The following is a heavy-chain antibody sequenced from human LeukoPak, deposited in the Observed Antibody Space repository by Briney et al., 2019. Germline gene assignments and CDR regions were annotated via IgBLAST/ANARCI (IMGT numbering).Heavy chain of an antibody. J-gene: IGHJ4*02. CDR1: GFTLSSYW. Sequence: PGGPLRLSCAVSGFTLSSYWVHWLRHATGKGVVWVSRINSDGSSITYADSVKGRFTISRDNAKNTLYLQMNSLRVEDTAVYYCAREGRVSGYDFDCWGQGTLVTVSS. D-gene: IGHD5-12*01. V-gene: IGHV3-74*03. CDR3: AREGRVSGYDFDC. CDR2: INSDGSSI.